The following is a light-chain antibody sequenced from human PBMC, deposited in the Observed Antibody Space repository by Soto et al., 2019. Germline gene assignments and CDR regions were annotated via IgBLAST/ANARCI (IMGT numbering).Light chain of an antibody. J-gene: IGLJ1*01. Sequence: QSALTLPASLSGSPGQSITISCTGTSSDIGAYDYVSWSQQHPGKAPKLMISEVNNRPSGVSNRFSGSKSGNTAYLTISGLQVEDEAEYFCFSFTTTRTHVLGTGTKVTVL. CDR1: SSDIGAYDY. CDR2: EVN. CDR3: FSFTTTRTHV. V-gene: IGLV2-14*01.